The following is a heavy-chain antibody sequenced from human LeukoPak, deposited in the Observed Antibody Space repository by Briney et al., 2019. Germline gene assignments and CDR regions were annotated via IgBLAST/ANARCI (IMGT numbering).Heavy chain of an antibody. CDR2: ISAYNGNT. V-gene: IGHV1-18*01. Sequence: ASVKVSCKASGYTFTSYGISWVRQAPGQGLEWMGWISAYNGNTNYAQKLQGRVTMATDTSTSTAYMELRSLRSDDTAVYYCARDQGVPAAISWFDPWGQGTLVTVSS. J-gene: IGHJ5*02. D-gene: IGHD2-2*01. CDR3: ARDQGVPAAISWFDP. CDR1: GYTFTSYG.